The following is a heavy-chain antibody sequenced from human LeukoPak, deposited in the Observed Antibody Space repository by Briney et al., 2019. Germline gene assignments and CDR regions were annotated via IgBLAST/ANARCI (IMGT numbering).Heavy chain of an antibody. V-gene: IGHV3-48*03. CDR2: ISSSGSTI. CDR1: GFTFSSYE. Sequence: GGSLRLSCAASGFTFSSYEMNWVRQAPGKGLEWVSYISSSGSTIYYADSVKGRFTISRDNAKNSLYLQMNSLRAEDTAVYYCARGSAVLRYFDWLLPNFDYWGQGTLVTVSS. J-gene: IGHJ4*02. CDR3: ARGSAVLRYFDWLLPNFDY. D-gene: IGHD3-9*01.